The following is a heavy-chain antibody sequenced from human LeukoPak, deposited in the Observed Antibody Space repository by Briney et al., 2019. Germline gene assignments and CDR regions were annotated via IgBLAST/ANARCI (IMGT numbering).Heavy chain of an antibody. D-gene: IGHD6-19*01. CDR1: GGSFSGYY. V-gene: IGHV4-34*01. CDR3: AKGAGPPWFDP. J-gene: IGHJ5*02. Sequence: SETLSLTCAVYGGSFSGYYWSWIRQPPGKGLEWIGEISHSGSTNYNPSLKSRVTISVDTSKNQFSMNLNSVTAADTAVYYCAKGAGPPWFDPWGQGTLVTVSS. CDR2: ISHSGST.